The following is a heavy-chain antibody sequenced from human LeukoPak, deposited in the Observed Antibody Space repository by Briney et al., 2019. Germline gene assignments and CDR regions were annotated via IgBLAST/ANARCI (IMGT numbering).Heavy chain of an antibody. CDR1: GYTFTGYY. CDR3: ARDRNYYDSSGYYSFDY. CDR2: INPNSGGT. Sequence: ASVKVSCKASGYTFTGYYMHWVRQAPGQGLEWMGWINPNSGGTNYAQKFQGRVTMTTDTSTSTAYMELRSLRSDDTAVYYCARDRNYYDSSGYYSFDYWGQGTLVTVSS. D-gene: IGHD3-22*01. V-gene: IGHV1-2*02. J-gene: IGHJ4*02.